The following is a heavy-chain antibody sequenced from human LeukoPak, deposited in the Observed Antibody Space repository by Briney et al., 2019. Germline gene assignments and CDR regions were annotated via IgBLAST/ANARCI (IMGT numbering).Heavy chain of an antibody. CDR2: IRYDGSNK. CDR3: ASYGYSSGSENYYYMDV. V-gene: IGHV3-30*02. D-gene: IGHD6-19*01. J-gene: IGHJ6*03. Sequence: PGGSLRLSCAASGFTFSSYGMHWVRQAPGKGLEWVAFIRYDGSNKYYADSVKGRFTISRDNSKNTLYLQMNSLRAEDTAVYYCASYGYSSGSENYYYMDVWGKGTTVTISS. CDR1: GFTFSSYG.